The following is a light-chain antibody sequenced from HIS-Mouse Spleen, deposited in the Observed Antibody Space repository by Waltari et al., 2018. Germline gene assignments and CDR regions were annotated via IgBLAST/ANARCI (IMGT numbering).Light chain of an antibody. Sequence: SYELTQPPSVSVSPVQTASITCSGDKLGDKYACWYQQKPGQSPVPVIYQDSKRPSGIPGRFSGSNSGNTATLTISGTQAMDEADYYCQAWDSSYSVFGGGTKLTVL. CDR2: QDS. CDR1: KLGDKY. CDR3: QAWDSSYSV. V-gene: IGLV3-1*01. J-gene: IGLJ2*01.